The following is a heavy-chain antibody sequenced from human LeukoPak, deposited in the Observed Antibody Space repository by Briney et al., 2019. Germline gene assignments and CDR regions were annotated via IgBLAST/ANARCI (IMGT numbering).Heavy chain of an antibody. D-gene: IGHD6-13*01. V-gene: IGHV1-2*04. Sequence: ASVKVSCTASGYTFTGYYMHWVRQAPGQGLEWMGWINPNSGGTNYAQKFQGWVTMTRDTSISTAYMELSRLRSDDTAVYYCARDLWTAAAGTSWFDPWGQGTLVTVSS. CDR1: GYTFTGYY. J-gene: IGHJ5*02. CDR2: INPNSGGT. CDR3: ARDLWTAAAGTSWFDP.